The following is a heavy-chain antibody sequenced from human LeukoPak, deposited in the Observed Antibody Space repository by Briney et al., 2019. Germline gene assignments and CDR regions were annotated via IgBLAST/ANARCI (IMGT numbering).Heavy chain of an antibody. CDR1: GASISSYY. D-gene: IGHD3-22*01. Sequence: SETLSLTCTVSGASISSYYWSWIRLPAEKGLEWIGRIYIGGSTSYNPSLKGRVTISVDTSKNQFSLMLNSVTAADTAVYYCARMTRNYYDSSGYLTPFDYWGQGTLVTVSS. CDR2: IYIGGST. V-gene: IGHV4-4*07. CDR3: ARMTRNYYDSSGYLTPFDY. J-gene: IGHJ4*02.